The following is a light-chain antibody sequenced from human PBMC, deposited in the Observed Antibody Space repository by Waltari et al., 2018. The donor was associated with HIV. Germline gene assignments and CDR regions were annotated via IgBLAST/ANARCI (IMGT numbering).Light chain of an antibody. J-gene: IGLJ3*02. CDR2: GNI. V-gene: IGLV1-40*01. Sequence: QSVLTQPPSVSGAPGQRVTISCTGSSSNIGAGYDVHWSQHLPGTAPKLLIYGNINRPSGVPDRFSGSKSGTSASLAITGLQAEDEADYYCQSYDSSLSGSWVFGGGTKLTVL. CDR1: SSNIGAGYD. CDR3: QSYDSSLSGSWV.